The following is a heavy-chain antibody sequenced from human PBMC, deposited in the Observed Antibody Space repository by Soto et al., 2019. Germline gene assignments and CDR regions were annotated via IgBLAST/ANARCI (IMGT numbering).Heavy chain of an antibody. V-gene: IGHV1-18*01. CDR2: ISAYNGNT. Sequence: QVQLVQSGAEVKKPGASVKVSCKASGYTFTSYGISWVRQAPGQGLEWMGWISAYNGNTKYAQKLQGGGPMTTDTSTSTAYMERRSLRSDDTAVYYCARDAAIGMNDYWGQGTLVTVSS. J-gene: IGHJ4*02. CDR3: ARDAAIGMNDY. CDR1: GYTFTSYG. D-gene: IGHD1-20*01.